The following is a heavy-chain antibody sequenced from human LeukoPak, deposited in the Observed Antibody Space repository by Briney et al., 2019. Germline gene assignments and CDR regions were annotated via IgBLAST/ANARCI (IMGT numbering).Heavy chain of an antibody. CDR1: GFTFSSYA. CDR3: AKDRVGNPFCYQMDV. Sequence: PGGSLRLSCAASGFTFSSYAMSWVRQAPGKGLEWVSAISGSGGSTYYADSVKGRFTISRDNSKKRLYLQMNSLRAEDTAVYYCAKDRVGNPFCYQMDVWGKGTTVTVSS. J-gene: IGHJ6*03. D-gene: IGHD2-15*01. CDR2: ISGSGGST. V-gene: IGHV3-23*01.